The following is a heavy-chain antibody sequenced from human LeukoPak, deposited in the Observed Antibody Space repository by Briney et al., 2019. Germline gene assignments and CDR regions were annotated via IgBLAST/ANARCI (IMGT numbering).Heavy chain of an antibody. D-gene: IGHD4-17*01. CDR1: GGSISSYY. CDR2: IYYSGST. J-gene: IGHJ4*02. CDR3: AGFYGASFDY. V-gene: IGHV4-59*01. Sequence: SETLSLTCTVSGGSISSYYWSWIRQPPGKGLEWIGNIYYSGSTNYNPSLKSRVTISVDTSKNQFSLKLSSVTAADTAVYYCAGFYGASFDYWGQGTLVTVSS.